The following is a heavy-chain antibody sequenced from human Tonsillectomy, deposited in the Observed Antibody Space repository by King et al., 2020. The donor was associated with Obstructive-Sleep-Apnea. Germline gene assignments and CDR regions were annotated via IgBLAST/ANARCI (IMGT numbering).Heavy chain of an antibody. V-gene: IGHV3-23*04. Sequence: VQLVESGGGLVQPGGSLRLSCAASGFTFSSYAMTWVRQAPGKGLEWVSTLSGSGGSTYYADSVKGRFTISRDNSKNTLYLQMNSLRAEDTAVYYVWCPGSWAAVDFWGQGTLVTVSS. J-gene: IGHJ4*02. CDR1: GFTFSSYA. CDR2: LSGSGGST. D-gene: IGHD1-26*01. CDR3: WCPGSWAAVDF.